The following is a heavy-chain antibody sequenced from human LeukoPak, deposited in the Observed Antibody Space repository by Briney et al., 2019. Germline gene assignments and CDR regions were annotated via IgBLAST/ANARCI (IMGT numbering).Heavy chain of an antibody. CDR1: DGSISSGDYY. CDR2: IYYSGST. J-gene: IGHJ6*04. CDR3: ARVRSQPSIVVVPGGAHKMDV. V-gene: IGHV4-30-4*08. Sequence: SETLSLTCTVSDGSISSGDYYWSWIRQPPGKGLEWIGYIYYSGSTYYNPSLKSRVTISVDTSKNQFSLKLSSVTAADTAVYYCARVRSQPSIVVVPGGAHKMDVWGKGTTVTVSS. D-gene: IGHD2-2*01.